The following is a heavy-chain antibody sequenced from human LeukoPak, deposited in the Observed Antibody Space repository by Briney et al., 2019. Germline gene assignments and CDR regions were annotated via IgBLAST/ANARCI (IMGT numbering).Heavy chain of an antibody. D-gene: IGHD3-10*01. CDR2: VYTSGST. CDR1: GGSISSYY. Sequence: SETLSLTCTVSGGSISSYYWSWIRQPAGKGLEWIGRVYTSGSTNYNPSLKSRVTMSVDTSKNQFSLKLSSVTAADTAVYYCAREGDGLWFGEHHFDYWGQGTLVTVSS. V-gene: IGHV4-4*07. J-gene: IGHJ4*02. CDR3: AREGDGLWFGEHHFDY.